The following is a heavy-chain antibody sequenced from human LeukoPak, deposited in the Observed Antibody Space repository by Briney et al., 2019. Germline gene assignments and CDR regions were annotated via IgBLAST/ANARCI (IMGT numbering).Heavy chain of an antibody. CDR3: AKVQKYQVGVYYYYYMDV. J-gene: IGHJ6*03. Sequence: PGGSLRLSCAASGFTFSSYAMSWVRQAPGKGLEWVSAISGSGGSTYYADSVKGRFTISRDNSKNTLYLQMNSLRAEDTAVYYCAKVQKYQVGVYYYYYMDVWGKGTTVTVSS. D-gene: IGHD2-2*01. CDR2: ISGSGGST. V-gene: IGHV3-23*01. CDR1: GFTFSSYA.